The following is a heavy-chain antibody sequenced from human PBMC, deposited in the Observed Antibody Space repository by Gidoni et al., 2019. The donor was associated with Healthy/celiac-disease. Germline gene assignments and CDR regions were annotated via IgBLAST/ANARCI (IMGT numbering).Heavy chain of an antibody. J-gene: IGHJ6*02. CDR2: ISSSSSYR. D-gene: IGHD1-26*01. CDR1: GFTFSTYS. V-gene: IGHV3-21*01. CDR3: ARAPERWDNENGMDV. Sequence: VQLVESGGGLVKPGGSLRLSCAASGFTFSTYSMNWVRQAPGKGLEWVSSISSSSSYRYYADSVKGRFTISRDNAKNSLYLQMNSLRAEDTAVYYCARAPERWDNENGMDVWGQGTTVTVSS.